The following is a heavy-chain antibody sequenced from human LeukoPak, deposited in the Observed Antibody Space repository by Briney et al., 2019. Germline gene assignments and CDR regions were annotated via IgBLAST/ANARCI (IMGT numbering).Heavy chain of an antibody. CDR1: GYSFTSYW. CDR3: ARDDRGYSYGSDAFDI. J-gene: IGHJ3*02. V-gene: IGHV5-51*01. CDR2: IYPGDSDT. D-gene: IGHD5-18*01. Sequence: GESLKISCKGSGYSFTSYWIGWVRQMPGKGPEWMGIIYPGDSDTRYSPSCQGQVTISADKSISTAYLQWSSLKASDTAMYYCARDDRGYSYGSDAFDIWGQGTMVTVSS.